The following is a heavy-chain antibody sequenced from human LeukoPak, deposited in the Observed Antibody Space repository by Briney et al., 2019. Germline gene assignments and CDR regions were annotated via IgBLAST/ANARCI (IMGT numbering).Heavy chain of an antibody. CDR1: GGSISSYY. D-gene: IGHD3-10*01. V-gene: IGHV4-4*07. Sequence: KPSETLSLTCTVSGGSISSYYWSWIRQPVGKGLEWIGRIYTSGSTNYNPSLKSRVTMSVDTSKNQFSLKLSSVTAADTAVYYCARGLGSWFGELGDWFDPWGQGTLVTVSS. CDR3: ARGLGSWFGELGDWFDP. J-gene: IGHJ5*02. CDR2: IYTSGST.